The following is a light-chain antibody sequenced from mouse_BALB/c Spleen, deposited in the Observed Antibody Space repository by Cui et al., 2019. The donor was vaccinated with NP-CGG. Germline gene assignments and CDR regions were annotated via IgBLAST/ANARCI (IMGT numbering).Light chain of an antibody. CDR1: TGTVTTSNY. CDR3: ALWYSNHWV. V-gene: IGLV1*01. J-gene: IGLJ1*01. Sequence: QAVVTQASALTTSPGETVTLTCRSSTGTVTTSNYANWVQEDPDHLFTGLIGGTNNRAPGVPARFSGSLIGDKAALTITGAQTEDEAIYFCALWYSNHWVFGGGTKLTVL. CDR2: GTN.